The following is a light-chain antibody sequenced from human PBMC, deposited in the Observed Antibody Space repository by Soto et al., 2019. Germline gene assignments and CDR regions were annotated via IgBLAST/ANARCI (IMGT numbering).Light chain of an antibody. J-gene: IGKJ3*01. CDR1: QGISNS. CDR3: QKLNHAPFT. Sequence: DIQMTQSPSSLSASVGDRVTITCRASQGISNSLAWYQQRPGKVPKLLIYAASTLQSGVPSRFSGSGSGIDFTLTISSLQPEDVAIYYCQKLNHAPFTFGPGTKVEI. V-gene: IGKV1-27*01. CDR2: AAS.